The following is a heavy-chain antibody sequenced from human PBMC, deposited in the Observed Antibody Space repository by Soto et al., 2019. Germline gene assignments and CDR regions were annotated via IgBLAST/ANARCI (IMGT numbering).Heavy chain of an antibody. D-gene: IGHD3-10*01. Sequence: QVPLVQSGAEVKKPGASVKVSCKASGYTFTSYGISWVRQAPGQGLEWMGWISAYNGNTNYAQKLQGRVTMTTDTSTSTAYMELRSLRSDDTAVYYCARRLDHYPMVRGVIPHYYFDCWGQGTLVTVSS. CDR3: ARRLDHYPMVRGVIPHYYFDC. CDR2: ISAYNGNT. J-gene: IGHJ4*02. V-gene: IGHV1-18*01. CDR1: GYTFTSYG.